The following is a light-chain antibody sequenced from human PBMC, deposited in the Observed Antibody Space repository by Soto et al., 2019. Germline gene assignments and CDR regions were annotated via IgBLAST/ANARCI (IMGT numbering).Light chain of an antibody. CDR1: SSDVGGYNY. CDR3: SSYTSSSTPLVV. Sequence: QSALTQPASVSGSPGQSITISCTGTSSDVGGYNYVSWYQQHPGKAPKLMIYEVSNRPSGVSNRFSGSKSGNTASLTISGLQTEDEADYYCSSYTSSSTPLVVFGGGTKVTV. CDR2: EVS. J-gene: IGLJ2*01. V-gene: IGLV2-14*01.